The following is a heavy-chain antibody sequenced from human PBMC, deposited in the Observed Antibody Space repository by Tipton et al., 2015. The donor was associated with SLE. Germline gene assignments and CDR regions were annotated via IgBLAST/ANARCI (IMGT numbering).Heavy chain of an antibody. J-gene: IGHJ4*02. D-gene: IGHD3-9*01. CDR1: GFTFGDFA. CDR3: ARDRGRDYDTLTGYRRH. Sequence: SLRLSCAASGFTFGDFAMHWVRQAPGKGLEWVAATWYDGSKKFYADSVKGRFTISRDNSKRTLNLQMNSLRAEDTAVYYCARDRGRDYDTLTGYRRHWGQGTLVAASS. CDR2: TWYDGSKK. V-gene: IGHV3-33*01.